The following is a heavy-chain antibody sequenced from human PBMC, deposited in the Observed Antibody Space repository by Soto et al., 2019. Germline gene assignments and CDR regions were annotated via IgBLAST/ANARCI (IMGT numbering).Heavy chain of an antibody. CDR1: GGSFSGYY. J-gene: IGHJ6*02. V-gene: IGHV4-34*01. CDR2: IDHSGST. Sequence: QVQLQQWGAGLLKPSETLSLTCAVYGGSFSGYYWSWIRQPPGKGLEWIGEIDHSGSTNYNPSLKSRVTISVDTSKNQFSLKLTSVTAADTAVYYCARGIVGATTHYYYYAMDVWGQGTTVTVSS. CDR3: ARGIVGATTHYYYYAMDV. D-gene: IGHD1-26*01.